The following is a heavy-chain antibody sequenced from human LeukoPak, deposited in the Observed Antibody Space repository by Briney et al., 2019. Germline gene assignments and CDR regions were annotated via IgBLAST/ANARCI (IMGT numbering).Heavy chain of an antibody. V-gene: IGHV3-23*01. CDR2: ISGSGGST. D-gene: IGHD2-2*01. J-gene: IGHJ6*03. CDR3: AKSELVVPDYYYYYMDV. Sequence: GGFLRLSCAASGFTFSSYGMSWVRQAPGKGLEWVSAISGSGGSTYYVDSVKGRFTISRDNSKNTLYLQMNSLRAEDTAVYYCAKSELVVPDYYYYYMDVWGKGTTVTISS. CDR1: GFTFSSYG.